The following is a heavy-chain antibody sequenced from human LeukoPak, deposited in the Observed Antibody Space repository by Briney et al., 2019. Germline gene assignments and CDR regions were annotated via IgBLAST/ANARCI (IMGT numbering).Heavy chain of an antibody. J-gene: IGHJ5*02. Sequence: ASVKVSCKASGYTFTGYYMHWVRQAPGQGLEWLGLINPSGSSTLYAQKFQGRVTMTRDMSTTTDYMELSSLRSEDTAVYYCARDNSVGDVAWWFDPWGQGTLVTVSS. CDR1: GYTFTGYY. CDR3: ARDNSVGDVAWWFDP. V-gene: IGHV1-46*01. D-gene: IGHD1-26*01. CDR2: INPSGSST.